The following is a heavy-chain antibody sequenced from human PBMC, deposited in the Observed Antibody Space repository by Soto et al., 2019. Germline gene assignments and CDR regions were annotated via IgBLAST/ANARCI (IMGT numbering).Heavy chain of an antibody. CDR1: GFSLSTSGVG. CDR3: AHTEWDRSGYPESLYSFDY. V-gene: IGHV2-5*02. D-gene: IGHD3-22*01. Sequence: QITLKESGPTLVKPTQTLTLTCTFSGFSLSTSGVGVGWIRQPPGKALEWLALIYWDDDKRYSPSLKSRHTITNDPSKSQLVLTMTNMDPVDTATYYCAHTEWDRSGYPESLYSFDYWGQGTLVTVSS. J-gene: IGHJ4*02. CDR2: IYWDDDK.